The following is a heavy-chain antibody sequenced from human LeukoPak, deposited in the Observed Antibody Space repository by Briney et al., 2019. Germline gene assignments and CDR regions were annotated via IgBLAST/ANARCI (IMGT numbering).Heavy chain of an antibody. D-gene: IGHD3-9*01. J-gene: IGHJ4*02. CDR2: MYGAGST. Sequence: HSGGSLRLSCAASGFTVSSNYMTWVPQAPGKGLEWVSLMYGAGSTHYADSVRGSFTISRDNSKNTVYVQMNSLSAEDTAVYYCGASYLLTGYFSLNYWGQGTLVTVSS. V-gene: IGHV3-66*01. CDR1: GFTVSSNY. CDR3: GASYLLTGYFSLNY.